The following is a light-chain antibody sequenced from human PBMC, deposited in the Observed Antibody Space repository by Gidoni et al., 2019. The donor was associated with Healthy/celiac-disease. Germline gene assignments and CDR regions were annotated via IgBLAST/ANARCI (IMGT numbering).Light chain of an antibody. CDR1: SGSVSTNYY. V-gene: IGLV8-61*01. CDR3: VLYMGSGIPWV. CDR2: STN. Sequence: QTVVTQEPSFSVSPGGTVTLTCGLSSGSVSTNYYPSWYQQTPGQAPRTLIYSTNTRSSGVPDRFSGSILGNKAALTITGAQADDESDYYCVLYMGSGIPWVFGGGTKLTVL. J-gene: IGLJ3*02.